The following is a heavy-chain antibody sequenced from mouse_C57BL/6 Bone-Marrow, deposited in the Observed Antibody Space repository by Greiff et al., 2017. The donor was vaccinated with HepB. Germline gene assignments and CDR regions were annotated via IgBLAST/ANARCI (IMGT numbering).Heavy chain of an antibody. Sequence: EVKLVESGGGLVKPGGSLKLSCAASGFTFSSYAMSWVRQTPEKRLEWVATISDGGSYTYYPDNVKSRFTISRDNAKNNLYLQMSHLKSEDTAMYYCARIYYGNYDFDYWGQGTTLTVSS. CDR3: ARIYYGNYDFDY. V-gene: IGHV5-4*03. D-gene: IGHD2-1*01. J-gene: IGHJ2*01. CDR2: ISDGGSYT. CDR1: GFTFSSYA.